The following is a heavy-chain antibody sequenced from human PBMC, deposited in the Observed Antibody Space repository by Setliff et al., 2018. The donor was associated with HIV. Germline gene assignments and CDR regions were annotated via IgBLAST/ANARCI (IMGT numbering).Heavy chain of an antibody. CDR1: GFTFSDHY. V-gene: IGHV3-72*01. CDR3: VRGLGSEFDY. D-gene: IGHD2-15*01. J-gene: IGHJ4*02. Sequence: PGGSLRLSCAAAGFTFSDHYMDWVRQAPGKGREWVGRTTNKADSYNTNYAASVKGRFTIARDDSKKSLYLQMNSLKIEDTAVYYCVRGLGSEFDYWGQGTLVTVSS. CDR2: TTNKADSYNT.